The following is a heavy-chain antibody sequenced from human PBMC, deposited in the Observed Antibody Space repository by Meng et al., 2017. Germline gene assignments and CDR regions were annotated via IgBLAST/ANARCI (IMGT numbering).Heavy chain of an antibody. CDR3: TRDLSVRVVIPYYFDY. CDR1: GFTFGDYA. CDR2: IRSKAYGGTT. Sequence: GGSLRLSCTASGFTFGDYAMSWVRQAPGKGLEWVGFIRSKAYGGTTEYAASVKGRFTISRDDSKSIAYLQMNSLKTEDTAVYYCTRDLSVRVVIPYYFDYWGQGTLVTVSS. D-gene: IGHD3-10*01. J-gene: IGHJ4*02. V-gene: IGHV3-49*04.